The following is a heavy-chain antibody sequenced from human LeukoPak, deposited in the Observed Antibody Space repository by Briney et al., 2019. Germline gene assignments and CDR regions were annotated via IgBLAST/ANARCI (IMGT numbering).Heavy chain of an antibody. J-gene: IGHJ4*02. CDR1: GFTFSNYG. CDR2: ISGSGAGR. D-gene: IGHD3-10*01. Sequence: HPGGSLRLSCAASGFTFSNYGMSWVRQAPGKGLEWVSGISGSGAGRYYADSVKGRFTISRDNSKNTLYLQMNSLRAEDTAVYYCAKRGPGSPQSGKYYFDYWGQGTLVTVSS. V-gene: IGHV3-23*01. CDR3: AKRGPGSPQSGKYYFDY.